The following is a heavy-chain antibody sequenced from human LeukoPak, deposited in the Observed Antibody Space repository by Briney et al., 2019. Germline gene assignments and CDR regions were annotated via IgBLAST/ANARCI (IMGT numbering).Heavy chain of an antibody. Sequence: ASVKVSCKASGYTFTGYYMHWVRQAPGQGLEWMGRINPNSGGTNYAQKFQGRVTMTRDKSISTAYLQWSSLKASDTAMYYCARQWDYSSGSVGYWGQGTLVTVSS. CDR2: INPNSGGT. V-gene: IGHV1-2*06. CDR3: ARQWDYSSGSVGY. D-gene: IGHD6-19*01. CDR1: GYTFTGYY. J-gene: IGHJ4*02.